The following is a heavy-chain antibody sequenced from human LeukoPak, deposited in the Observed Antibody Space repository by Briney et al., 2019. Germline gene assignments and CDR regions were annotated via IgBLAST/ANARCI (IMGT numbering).Heavy chain of an antibody. CDR3: ARVLGSRVDP. CDR2: INPNSGDT. CDR1: GYTFTGYY. J-gene: IGHJ5*02. V-gene: IGHV1-2*02. Sequence: GASVKVSCKASGYTFTGYYMHWVRQAPGQGLEWMGRINPNSGDTNYAQKFQGRVTMTRDTSISTAYMEVTRLTSDDTAIYYCARVLGSRVDPWGQGTLVTVSS.